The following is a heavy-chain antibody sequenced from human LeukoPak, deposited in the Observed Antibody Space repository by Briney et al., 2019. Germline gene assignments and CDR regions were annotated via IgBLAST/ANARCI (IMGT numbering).Heavy chain of an antibody. V-gene: IGHV3-20*04. J-gene: IGHJ3*02. CDR1: GFTFDDYG. D-gene: IGHD1-26*01. CDR2: INWNGGST. Sequence: GGSLRLSRAASGFTFDDYGMSWVRQAPGKGLEWVSGINWNGGSTGYADSVKGRFTISRDNAKNSLYLQMNSLRAEDTAVYYCARGGQKGIVGTPRAFDIWGQGTMVTVSS. CDR3: ARGGQKGIVGTPRAFDI.